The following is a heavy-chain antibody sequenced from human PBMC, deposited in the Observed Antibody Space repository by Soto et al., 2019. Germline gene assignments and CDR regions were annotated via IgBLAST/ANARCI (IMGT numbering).Heavy chain of an antibody. J-gene: IGHJ6*02. CDR2: AYYRSQWYY. D-gene: IGHD2-15*01. V-gene: IGHV6-1*01. Sequence: HSQTLSITCAISGDSVFSNSAAWNWIRQSPSRGLEWLGRAYYRSQWYYDSAVSVRSRITVIPDTSKNQFSLQLNSVTPEDTAVYYCTKQKGGSRTYNGMDVWGQGTTVTVSS. CDR1: GDSVFSNSAA. CDR3: TKQKGGSRTYNGMDV.